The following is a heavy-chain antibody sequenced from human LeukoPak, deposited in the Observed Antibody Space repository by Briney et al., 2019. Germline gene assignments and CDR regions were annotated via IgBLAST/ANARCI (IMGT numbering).Heavy chain of an antibody. J-gene: IGHJ4*02. CDR3: ATSPSWPMGY. Sequence: GGSLRLSCAASGFIFSTYGMHWVRQAPGKGLEWVSSITGSGRSTYYADSVKGRFTISRDNSKNTLCLQMNGLRGEDTALYYCATSPSWPMGYWGQGTLVTVSS. CDR2: ITGSGRST. D-gene: IGHD2-2*01. V-gene: IGHV3-23*01. CDR1: GFIFSTYG.